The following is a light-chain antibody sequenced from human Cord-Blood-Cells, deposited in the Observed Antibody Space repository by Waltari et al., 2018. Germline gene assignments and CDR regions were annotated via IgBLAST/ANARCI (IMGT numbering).Light chain of an antibody. Sequence: QSALPQPPSVSGSPGQPITLPCTGTNSDVGRYNLFPWYQPHPGKAPKLMIYEGSKRPAGVSNRFSVSKSGNTASLTISGLQAEDEADYYCCSYAGSSTWVFGGGTKLTVL. J-gene: IGLJ3*02. CDR1: NSDVGRYNL. V-gene: IGLV2-23*01. CDR2: EGS. CDR3: CSYAGSSTWV.